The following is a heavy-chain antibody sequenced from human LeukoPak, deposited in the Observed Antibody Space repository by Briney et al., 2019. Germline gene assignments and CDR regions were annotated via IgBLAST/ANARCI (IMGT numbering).Heavy chain of an antibody. CDR3: ARGRGEKNSSSWCNY. D-gene: IGHD6-13*01. V-gene: IGHV3-48*04. J-gene: IGHJ4*02. CDR2: ISRSDSTI. Sequence: GGSLRLSYAASGFTFSSYSMNWVRQAPGKGLEWVSYISRSDSTIYYADSVNGRFTISRDNSKNSLYLQMNSLRAEDAAVYYCARGRGEKNSSSWCNYWGQGTLVTVS. CDR1: GFTFSSYS.